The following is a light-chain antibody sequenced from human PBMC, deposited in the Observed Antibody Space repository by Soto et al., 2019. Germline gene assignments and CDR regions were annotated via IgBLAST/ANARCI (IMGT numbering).Light chain of an antibody. Sequence: DIQMTQSPSTLSASVGGRVTITYRASQSISTWLAWYRQKPGKAPKLLIYKASSLESGVPSRFSGSGSGTEFTLTISSLQPDDFATYYCQQYDSDPWTFGQGTKVDI. CDR2: KAS. J-gene: IGKJ1*01. V-gene: IGKV1-5*03. CDR3: QQYDSDPWT. CDR1: QSISTW.